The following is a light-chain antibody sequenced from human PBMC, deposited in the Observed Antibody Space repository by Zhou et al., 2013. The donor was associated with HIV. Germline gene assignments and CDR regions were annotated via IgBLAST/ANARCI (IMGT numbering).Light chain of an antibody. CDR3: QQRRHWPIT. V-gene: IGKV3D-20*02. Sequence: VVMTQSPAFLSVSPGERVTLSCRASQSVDSSYLAWYQQKPGQAPRLLIYGASSRATGIPDRFSGSGSGTDFTLTISSLEPEDFAVYYCQQRRHWPITFGQGTRLEIK. CDR2: GAS. CDR1: QSVDSSY. J-gene: IGKJ5*01.